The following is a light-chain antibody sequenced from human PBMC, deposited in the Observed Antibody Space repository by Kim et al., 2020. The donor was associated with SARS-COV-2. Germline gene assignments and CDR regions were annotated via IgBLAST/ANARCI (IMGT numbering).Light chain of an antibody. CDR2: SVS. V-gene: IGLV2-11*01. J-gene: IGLJ1*01. CDR3: CSYAGSYTSYV. CDR1: GTDVGGNNS. Sequence: QSVTTTSTGAGTDVGGNNSVKWYQQDPGEAPKPMIHSVSKRPSGVPDRFSGSKSGTTASLTISGLQAEDEADYYCCSYAGSYTSYVFGTGTKVTVL.